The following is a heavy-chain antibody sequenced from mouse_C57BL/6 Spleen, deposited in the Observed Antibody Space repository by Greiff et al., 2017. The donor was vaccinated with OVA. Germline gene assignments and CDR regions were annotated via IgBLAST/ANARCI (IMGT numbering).Heavy chain of an antibody. CDR1: GYTFTSYW. Sequence: VQLQQSGAELVKPGASVKLSCKASGYTFTSYWMHWVKQRPGQGLEWIGMIHPNSGSTNYNEKFKSKATLTVDKSSSTAYMQLSSLTSEDSAVYYCARGYYDYAMDYWGQGTSVTVSS. V-gene: IGHV1-64*01. CDR3: ARGYYDYAMDY. CDR2: IHPNSGST. D-gene: IGHD1-1*01. J-gene: IGHJ4*01.